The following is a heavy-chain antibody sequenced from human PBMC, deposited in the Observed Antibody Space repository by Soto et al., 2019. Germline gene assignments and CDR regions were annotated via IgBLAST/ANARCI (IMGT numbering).Heavy chain of an antibody. CDR1: GFTFSNSD. CDR3: AKVRGFGFLEWSHHYYYYSGMDV. V-gene: IGHV3-23*01. J-gene: IGHJ6*02. CDR2: ISRSGDST. Sequence: GGSLRLSCAASGFTFSNSDMSWVRQAPGKGLEWVSFISRSGDSTYYADSVKGRFTISRDNSKNTLFLQVNSLRNEDTAVYYCAKVRGFGFLEWSHHYYYYSGMDVWGQGTTVTVSS. D-gene: IGHD3-3*01.